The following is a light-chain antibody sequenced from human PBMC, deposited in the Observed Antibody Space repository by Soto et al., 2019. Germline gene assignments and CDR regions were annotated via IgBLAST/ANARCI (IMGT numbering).Light chain of an antibody. CDR3: QQYNNWPTT. J-gene: IGKJ1*01. CDR1: QSVSGN. CDR2: GAS. V-gene: IGKV3D-15*01. Sequence: EIVMTQSPATLSVSPGERATLSCRASQSVSGNLAWYQQKPGQAPRLLIYGASTRATGIPARFSGSGSGTEFTLTISRLQSEDFTVYYCQQYNNWPTTFGQGTKMEIK.